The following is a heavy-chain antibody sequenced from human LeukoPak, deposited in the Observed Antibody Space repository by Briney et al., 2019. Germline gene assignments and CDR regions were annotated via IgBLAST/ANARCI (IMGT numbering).Heavy chain of an antibody. Sequence: KRGESLKISCKGSGYTFTSYWITWVRQMPGKGLEWMGRIDPSASYTNYSPSFQGHVTISADKSISTAYLQWSSLKASDTAMYYCARPVGYGSGSYYNLVYWGQGTLVTVSS. CDR3: ARPVGYGSGSYYNLVY. CDR2: IDPSASYT. D-gene: IGHD3-10*01. J-gene: IGHJ4*02. V-gene: IGHV5-10-1*01. CDR1: GYTFTSYW.